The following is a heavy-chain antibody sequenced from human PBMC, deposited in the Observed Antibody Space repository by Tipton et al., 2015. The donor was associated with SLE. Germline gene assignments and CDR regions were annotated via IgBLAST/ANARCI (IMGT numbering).Heavy chain of an antibody. D-gene: IGHD3-3*01. J-gene: IGHJ3*02. Sequence: TLSLTCTVSGGSINSHYWSWIRQPPGKGLQWIGYIYPTGSTNYNPSLKSRVTMSIDTSKNQFSLKLSSVTAADTAVYYCARDKSFWSGQDAFDIWGQGTMVTVSS. CDR3: ARDKSFWSGQDAFDI. CDR1: GGSINSHY. CDR2: IYPTGST. V-gene: IGHV4-59*11.